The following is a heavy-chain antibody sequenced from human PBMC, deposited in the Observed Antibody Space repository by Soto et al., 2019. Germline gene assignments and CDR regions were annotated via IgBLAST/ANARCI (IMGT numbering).Heavy chain of an antibody. CDR2: ISAYNGNT. J-gene: IGHJ5*02. V-gene: IGHV1-18*01. Sequence: ASVKVSCKASGYTFTSYGISWVRQAPGQGLEWMGWISAYNGNTNYAQKLQGRVTMTTDTSTSTAYMELRSLRSDDTAVYYCARSIPAAIPYNWFDPWGQGTLVTVSS. D-gene: IGHD2-2*01. CDR3: ARSIPAAIPYNWFDP. CDR1: GYTFTSYG.